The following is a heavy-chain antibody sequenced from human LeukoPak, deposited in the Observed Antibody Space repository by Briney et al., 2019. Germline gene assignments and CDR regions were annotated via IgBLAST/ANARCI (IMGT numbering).Heavy chain of an antibody. CDR2: IYYSGST. V-gene: IGHV4-59*01. CDR3: ARYLSSGLDY. Sequence: SETLSLTCTVSGGSISSYYWSWIRQPPGKGLEWIGYIYYSGSTNYNPSLKSRVTISVDTSKNQLSLKLRSVTAADTAVYYCARYLSSGLDYWGQGTWLTVSS. D-gene: IGHD3-10*01. CDR1: GGSISSYY. J-gene: IGHJ4*02.